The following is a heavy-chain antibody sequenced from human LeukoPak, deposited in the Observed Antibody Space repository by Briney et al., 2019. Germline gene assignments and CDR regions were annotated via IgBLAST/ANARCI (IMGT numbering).Heavy chain of an antibody. CDR3: ARDRWFGNY. V-gene: IGHV3-7*01. J-gene: IGHJ4*02. CDR2: IKQDGSEK. CDR1: GGSISGYY. Sequence: PSETLSLTCTVSGGSISGYYWSWIRQPAGKGLEWVANIKQDGSEKYYVDSVKGRFTISRDNAKNSLYLQMNSLRAEDTAVYYCARDRWFGNYWGQGTLVTVSS. D-gene: IGHD3-10*01.